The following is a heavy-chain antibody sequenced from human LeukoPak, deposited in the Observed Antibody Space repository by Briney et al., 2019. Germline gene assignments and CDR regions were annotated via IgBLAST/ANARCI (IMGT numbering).Heavy chain of an antibody. D-gene: IGHD1-1*01. J-gene: IGHJ4*02. CDR3: ARVDWNGRPVDY. CDR2: IYYSGST. CDR1: GGSISGYY. Sequence: SETLSLTCTVSGGSISGYYWSWIRQPPGKGLEWIGYIYYSGSTNYNPSLKSRVTISVDTSKNQFSLKLSSVTAADTAVYYCARVDWNGRPVDYWGQGTLVTVSS. V-gene: IGHV4-59*08.